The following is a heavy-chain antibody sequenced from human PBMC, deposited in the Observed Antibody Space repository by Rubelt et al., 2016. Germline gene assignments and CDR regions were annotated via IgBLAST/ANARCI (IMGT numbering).Heavy chain of an antibody. J-gene: IGHJ3*02. Sequence: QVQLQQWGAGLLKPSETLSLTCAVYGGSFSGYYWTWIRQPPGKGLEWIGEINQSGSTNYNPSLKSRVTISVATSKNQFSLKLSSVTAAETGLYDCARLGPGSTSHAFDIWGQGTMVTVSS. CDR3: ARLGPGSTSHAFDI. CDR2: INQSGST. D-gene: IGHD1-1*01. CDR1: GGSFSGYY. V-gene: IGHV4-34*01.